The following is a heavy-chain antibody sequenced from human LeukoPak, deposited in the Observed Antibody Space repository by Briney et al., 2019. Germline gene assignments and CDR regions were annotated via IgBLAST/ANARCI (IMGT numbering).Heavy chain of an antibody. J-gene: IGHJ3*01. Sequence: GGSLRLSCAASGFSVNSDYMTWVRQAPGKGLEWVANMKGDGSEKHYVDSVKGRFTISRDNAKNSLYLQMNSLRGEDTAVYYCARPAYTAAYDLWGQGTMVTVSS. CDR1: GFSVNSDY. CDR2: MKGDGSEK. D-gene: IGHD3-16*01. V-gene: IGHV3-7*01. CDR3: ARPAYTAAYDL.